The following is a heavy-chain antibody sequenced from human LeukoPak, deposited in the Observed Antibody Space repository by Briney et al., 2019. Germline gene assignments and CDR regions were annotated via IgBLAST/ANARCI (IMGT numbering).Heavy chain of an antibody. V-gene: IGHV1-3*01. Sequence: ASVKVSCKASGYTFTSYAMHWVRQAPGQRLEWMGWMNAGNGKTKYSQKFQGRVTMTTDTSTSTAYMELRSLRSDDTAVYYCASSLWFGSGYDAFDIWGQGTMVTVSS. CDR1: GYTFTSYA. CDR2: MNAGNGKT. J-gene: IGHJ3*02. CDR3: ASSLWFGSGYDAFDI. D-gene: IGHD3-10*01.